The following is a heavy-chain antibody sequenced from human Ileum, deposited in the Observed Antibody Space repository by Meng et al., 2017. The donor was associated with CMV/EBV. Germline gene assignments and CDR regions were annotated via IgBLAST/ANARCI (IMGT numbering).Heavy chain of an antibody. Sequence: PGLAKPPETRPVTLTVPGGSIRSSSHYWGWIRQPPGKGLEWIGNIYYSGLTSYNPSLKSRVTISVDTSKNQFSLKLSSVTAADTAVFYCARVWANGEGWFDPWGQGTLVTVSS. D-gene: IGHD2-8*01. V-gene: IGHV4-39*07. J-gene: IGHJ5*02. CDR2: IYYSGLT. CDR3: ARVWANGEGWFDP. CDR1: GGSIRSSSHY.